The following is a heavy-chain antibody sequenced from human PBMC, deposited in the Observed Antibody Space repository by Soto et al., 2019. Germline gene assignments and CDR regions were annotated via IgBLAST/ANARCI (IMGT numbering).Heavy chain of an antibody. D-gene: IGHD6-19*01. Sequence: ASVKVSCKASGGTFSSYAISWVRQAPGQGLEWMGGIIPIFGTANYAQKFQGRVTITADESTSTAYMELSCLRSEDTAVYYCARARIAVAGYYYYGMDVWGQGTTVTVSS. CDR1: GGTFSSYA. CDR2: IIPIFGTA. CDR3: ARARIAVAGYYYYGMDV. V-gene: IGHV1-69*13. J-gene: IGHJ6*02.